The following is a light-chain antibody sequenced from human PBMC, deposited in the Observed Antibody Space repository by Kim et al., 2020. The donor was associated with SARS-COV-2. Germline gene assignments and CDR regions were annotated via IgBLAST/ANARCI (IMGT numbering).Light chain of an antibody. V-gene: IGKV3-15*01. Sequence: VSAGERATLSCRASQRINGNLAWYKQHPGQPPRLLMFGASTRGTDVPARFSGSGSGTDFTLTISGLQPEDFAVYYCQQYNNWPRTFGQGTKVDIK. CDR2: GAS. J-gene: IGKJ1*01. CDR3: QQYNNWPRT. CDR1: QRINGN.